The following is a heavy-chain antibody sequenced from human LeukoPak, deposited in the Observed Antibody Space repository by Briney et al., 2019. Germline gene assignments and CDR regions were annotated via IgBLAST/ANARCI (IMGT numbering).Heavy chain of an antibody. CDR1: GFTFSSYW. CDR3: AREYCSGGSCYYMDV. Sequence: GGSLRLSCAASGFTFSSYWMHWVRQAPGKGLVWVSRINTDGSSTSYADSVKGRFTISRDNAENTLYLQMNSLRAEDTAVYYCAREYCSGGSCYYMDVWGKGTTVTVSS. CDR2: INTDGSST. J-gene: IGHJ6*03. D-gene: IGHD2-15*01. V-gene: IGHV3-74*01.